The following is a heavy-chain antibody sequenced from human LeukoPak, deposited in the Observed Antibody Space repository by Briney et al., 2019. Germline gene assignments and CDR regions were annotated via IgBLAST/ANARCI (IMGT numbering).Heavy chain of an antibody. CDR1: GGSISSYY. CDR2: IYYSGST. J-gene: IGHJ5*02. D-gene: IGHD6-13*01. Sequence: SETLSLTCTVSGGSISSYYCSWIRQPPGKGLEWIGYIYYSGSTNYNPSLKSRVTISVDTSKNQFSLKLSSVTAADTAVYYCAREEAGIAAAGTEYNWFDPWGQGTLVTVSS. CDR3: AREEAGIAAAGTEYNWFDP. V-gene: IGHV4-59*01.